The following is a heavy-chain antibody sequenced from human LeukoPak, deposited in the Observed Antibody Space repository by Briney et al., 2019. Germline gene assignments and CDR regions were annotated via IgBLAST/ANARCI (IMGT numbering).Heavy chain of an antibody. Sequence: AGGSLRLSCVASGFTFSNYNMNWVRQAPGKGLEWISYISSSGGTIYYADSVKGRFTISRDNVQNSLYLQMNSLRDEDTAVYYCARASFQRWLQLGGDWGQGTLVTVSS. CDR1: GFTFSNYN. CDR2: ISSSGGTI. V-gene: IGHV3-48*02. CDR3: ARASFQRWLQLGGD. J-gene: IGHJ4*02. D-gene: IGHD5-24*01.